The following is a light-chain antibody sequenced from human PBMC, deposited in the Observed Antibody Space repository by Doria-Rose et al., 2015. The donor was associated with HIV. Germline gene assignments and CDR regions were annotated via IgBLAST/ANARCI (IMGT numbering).Light chain of an antibody. V-gene: IGKV3-20*01. CDR2: DVS. J-gene: IGKJ4*01. Sequence: GWYQQKPGQAPRLLSYDVSTRATGIPDRFSGSGSGTDFTLAISRLEPEDFAVYHCQQYVSSPLTFGGGTKVEIK. CDR3: QQYVSSPLT.